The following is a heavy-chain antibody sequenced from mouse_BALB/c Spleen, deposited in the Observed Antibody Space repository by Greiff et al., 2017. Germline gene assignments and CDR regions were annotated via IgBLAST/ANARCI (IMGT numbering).Heavy chain of an antibody. CDR2: ISYSGST. D-gene: IGHD1-1*01. Sequence: EVKLQESGPGLVKPSQSLSLTCTVTGYSITSDYAWNWIRQFPGNKLEWMGYISYSGSTSNNPSLKSRISITRDTSKNQFFLKLNSVTTEDTATYYCARSLRGDRFAYGGQGTLVTVSA. J-gene: IGHJ3*01. V-gene: IGHV3-2*02. CDR3: ARSLRGDRFAY. CDR1: GYSITSDYA.